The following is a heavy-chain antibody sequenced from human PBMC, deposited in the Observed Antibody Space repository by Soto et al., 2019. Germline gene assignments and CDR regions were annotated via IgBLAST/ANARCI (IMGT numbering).Heavy chain of an antibody. CDR1: GGSISSGDYY. J-gene: IGHJ2*01. D-gene: IGHD4-17*01. CDR3: ARGLRSTVTTYWYFDL. Sequence: QVQLQESGPGLVKPSQTLSLTCTVSGGSISSGDYYWSWIRQPPGKGLEWIGYIYYSGSTYYNPSLKSRVTISVDTSKIQFSLKLSFVTAADTAVYYCARGLRSTVTTYWYFDLWGRGTLVTVSS. CDR2: IYYSGST. V-gene: IGHV4-30-4*01.